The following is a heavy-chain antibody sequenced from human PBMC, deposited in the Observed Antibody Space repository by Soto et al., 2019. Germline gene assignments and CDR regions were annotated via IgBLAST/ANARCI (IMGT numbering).Heavy chain of an antibody. CDR2: IWYDGSNK. D-gene: IGHD6-6*01. CDR3: ARDVQLVLADY. V-gene: IGHV3-33*01. Sequence: GGSLRLSCAASGFTFSSYGMHWVRQAPGKGLEWVAVIWYDGSNKYYADSVKGRFTISRDNSKNTLYLQMNSLRAEDTAVYYCARDVQLVLADYWGQGTLVTVSS. CDR1: GFTFSSYG. J-gene: IGHJ4*02.